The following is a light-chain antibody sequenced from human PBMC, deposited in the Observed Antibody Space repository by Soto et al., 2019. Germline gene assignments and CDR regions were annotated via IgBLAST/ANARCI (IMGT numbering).Light chain of an antibody. J-gene: IGKJ1*01. CDR3: QQYNNWPWT. CDR1: QSVSSN. Sequence: IVLTQSAATLSVSPGERATLSCRASQSVSSNLAWYQQKPGQAPRLLIYGASTRDTGIPARFSGSGSGTEFTLTISSLQSEDFAVYYCQQYNNWPWTFGQGTKVDIK. V-gene: IGKV3-15*01. CDR2: GAS.